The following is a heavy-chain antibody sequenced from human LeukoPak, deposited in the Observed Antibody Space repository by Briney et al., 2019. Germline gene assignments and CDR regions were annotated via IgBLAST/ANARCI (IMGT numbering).Heavy chain of an antibody. CDR3: AKVGAGSTLGHFDY. CDR2: IYCGGST. V-gene: IGHV3-53*01. CDR1: GFTVSSNY. D-gene: IGHD2-2*01. Sequence: PGGSLRLSCSASGFTVSSNYMIWARQAPGKGLEWVSFIYCGGSTYYTDSVKGRFTISRDNSKNTLYLKMNSVSAEDTAVYYCAKVGAGSTLGHFDYWGERTLVTVPS. J-gene: IGHJ4*02.